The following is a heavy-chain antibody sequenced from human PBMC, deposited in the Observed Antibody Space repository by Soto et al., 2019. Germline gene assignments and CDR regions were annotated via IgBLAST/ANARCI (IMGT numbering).Heavy chain of an antibody. CDR2: LIPIVGTA. CDR3: AREEDIVATRAFDI. Sequence: QVQLVQSGAEVKKPGSSVKVSCKASGGTFSSYAISWVRQAPGQGLEWMGGLIPIVGTANYAQKFQGRVTITADESTSTAYMELSSLRSEDTAVYYCAREEDIVATRAFDIWGQGTMVTVSS. J-gene: IGHJ3*02. D-gene: IGHD5-12*01. CDR1: GGTFSSYA. V-gene: IGHV1-69*01.